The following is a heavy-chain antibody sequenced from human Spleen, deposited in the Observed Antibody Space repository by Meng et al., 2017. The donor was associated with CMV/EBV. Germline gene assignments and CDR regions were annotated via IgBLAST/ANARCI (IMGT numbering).Heavy chain of an antibody. D-gene: IGHD6-13*01. V-gene: IGHV4-39*07. CDR2: IYDSGRT. CDR3: ARALCSSCPLVDY. CDR1: GGSIRSSSYY. J-gene: IGHJ4*02. Sequence: SETLSLTCSVSGGSIRSSSYYWGWIRQPPGKGLEWIGNIYDSGRTDYSPSLKSRVTISVDTSKNQFSLKLSSVTAADTAVYYCARALCSSCPLVDYWGQGTLVTVSS.